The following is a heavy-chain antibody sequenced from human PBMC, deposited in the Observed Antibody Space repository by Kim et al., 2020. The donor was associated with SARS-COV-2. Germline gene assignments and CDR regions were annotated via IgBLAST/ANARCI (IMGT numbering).Heavy chain of an antibody. V-gene: IGHV4-39*01. CDR3: ARHNCYDSSGYIPLFDY. CDR2: IYYSGST. CDR1: GGSISSSSYY. D-gene: IGHD3-22*01. J-gene: IGHJ4*02. Sequence: SETLSLTCTVSGGSISSSSYYWGWIRQPPGKGLEWIGSIYYSGSTYYNPSLKSRVTISVDTSKNQFSLKLSSVTAADTAVYYCARHNCYDSSGYIPLFDYWGQGTLVTVSS.